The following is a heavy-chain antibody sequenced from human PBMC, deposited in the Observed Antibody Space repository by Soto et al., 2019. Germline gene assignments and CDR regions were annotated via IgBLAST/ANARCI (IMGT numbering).Heavy chain of an antibody. J-gene: IGHJ4*02. CDR3: ARRAYNWNYPFDY. CDR1: GYTFTGYY. V-gene: IGHV1-2*02. CDR2: INPNSGGT. D-gene: IGHD1-7*01. Sequence: GASVKVSCKASGYTFTGYYMHWVRQAPGQGLEWMGWINPNSGGTNYAQKFQGRVTMTRDTSISTAYMELSRLRSDDTAVYYCARRAYNWNYPFDYWGQGTLVTVSS.